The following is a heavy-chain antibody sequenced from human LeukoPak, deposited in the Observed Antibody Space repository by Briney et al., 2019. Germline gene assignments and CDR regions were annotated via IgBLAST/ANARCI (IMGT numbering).Heavy chain of an antibody. J-gene: IGHJ3*02. Sequence: PSETLSLTCTASGGSISSYYWSWIRQPPGKGLEWIGYIYYSGCTNYNPSLKSRVTMSVDTSKNQFSLKLSSVTAADTAVYYCARRSPGSYNAFDIWGQGTMVTVSS. CDR3: ARRSPGSYNAFDI. D-gene: IGHD3-10*01. CDR1: GGSISSYY. V-gene: IGHV4-59*12. CDR2: IYYSGCT.